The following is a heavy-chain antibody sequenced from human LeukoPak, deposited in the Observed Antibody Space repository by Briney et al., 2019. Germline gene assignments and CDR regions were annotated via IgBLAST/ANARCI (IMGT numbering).Heavy chain of an antibody. V-gene: IGHV3-9*01. CDR3: AKSLGYGDFTWVYFDY. CDR1: GFTFDDYA. J-gene: IGHJ4*02. CDR2: ISWNSGSI. D-gene: IGHD4-17*01. Sequence: GGSLRLSCAASGFTFDDYAMHWVRQAPGKGLEWVSGISWNSGSIGYADSVKGRFTISGDNAKNSLYLQMNSLRAEDTALYYCAKSLGYGDFTWVYFDYWGQGTLVTVSS.